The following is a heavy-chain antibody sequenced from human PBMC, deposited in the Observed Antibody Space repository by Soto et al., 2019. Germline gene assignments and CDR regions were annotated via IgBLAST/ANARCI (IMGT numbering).Heavy chain of an antibody. CDR2: INPKSGGT. CDR3: ARGDSTDCSNGVCSFFYNHDMDV. Sequence: ASVKVSCKASGYSFTDYHIHWVRQAPGQGLEWLGRINPKSGGTSTSQKFQGWVTMTTDTSISKASMELTRLTADDTAIYYCARGDSTDCSNGVCSFFYNHDMDVWGQGTTVTVSS. J-gene: IGHJ6*02. CDR1: GYSFTDYH. D-gene: IGHD2-8*01. V-gene: IGHV1-2*04.